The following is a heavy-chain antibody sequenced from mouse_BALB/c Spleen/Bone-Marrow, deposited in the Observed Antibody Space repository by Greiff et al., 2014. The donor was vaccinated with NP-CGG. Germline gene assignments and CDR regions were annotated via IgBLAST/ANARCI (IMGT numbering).Heavy chain of an antibody. Sequence: EVQLEESGGGLVQPGGSLRLSCATSGFTLTDYYMNWVRQPPGKALEWLGFIRNKGNGYTTEYSTSVKGRFTISRDNSQSILYLQMNNLRGEDRATNYCARDKGSDYFDYWGQGTTLTVSS. CDR1: GFTLTDYY. D-gene: IGHD1-3*01. CDR3: ARDKGSDYFDY. J-gene: IGHJ2*01. V-gene: IGHV7-3*02. CDR2: IRNKGNGYTT.